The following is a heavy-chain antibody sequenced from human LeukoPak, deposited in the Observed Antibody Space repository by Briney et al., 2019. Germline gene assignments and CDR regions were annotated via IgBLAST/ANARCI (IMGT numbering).Heavy chain of an antibody. CDR3: ARPETQYSSGLDGFDI. CDR1: GLPFSGYA. V-gene: IGHV3-30*03. Sequence: GGSLRLSCAASGLPFSGYAMHWVRQAPGKGLEWVALISYDGSNEHYADSVKGRFTISRDNSKNTLYLQVNSLRPEDTAVYYCARPETQYSSGLDGFDIWGQGTMVTVSS. D-gene: IGHD6-19*01. CDR2: ISYDGSNE. J-gene: IGHJ3*02.